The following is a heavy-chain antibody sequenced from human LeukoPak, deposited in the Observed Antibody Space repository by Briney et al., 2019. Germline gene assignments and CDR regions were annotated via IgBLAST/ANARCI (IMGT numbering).Heavy chain of an antibody. CDR2: IRSKAFGWTT. CDR1: GFTFGDYA. CDR3: KGGRNSNFGC. J-gene: IGHJ4*02. Sequence: GGSLRLSCTGSGFTFGDYAMSWVRQAPGKGLEWVGVIRSKAFGWTTEYAASVKGRFTISRDDSKSIAYLQMNSLETEDTALYYCKGGRNSNFGCWGQGTLVTGSS. D-gene: IGHD4-23*01. V-gene: IGHV3-49*04.